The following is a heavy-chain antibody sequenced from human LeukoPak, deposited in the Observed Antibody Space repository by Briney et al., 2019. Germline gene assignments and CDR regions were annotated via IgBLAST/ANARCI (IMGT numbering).Heavy chain of an antibody. CDR1: GGSFSGYY. J-gene: IGHJ4*02. D-gene: IGHD3-16*02. CDR2: INHSGST. Sequence: SETLSLTCAVYGGSFSGYYWSWIRQPPGKGLEWIGEINHSGSTNYNPSLKSRVTISVDTSKNQFSLKLSSVTAADTAVYYCARGKIHDYVWGTSRLTFDYWGQGTLVTVSS. CDR3: ARGKIHDYVWGTSRLTFDY. V-gene: IGHV4-34*01.